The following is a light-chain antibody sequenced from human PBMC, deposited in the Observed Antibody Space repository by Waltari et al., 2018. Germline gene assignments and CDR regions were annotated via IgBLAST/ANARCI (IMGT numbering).Light chain of an antibody. V-gene: IGKV4-1*01. CDR3: QQYWSTPWT. CDR1: QTVLYSSNNKNY. J-gene: IGKJ1*01. CDR2: WAS. Sequence: DIVMTQSPDSLAVSLGERAPINCKSSQTVLYSSNNKNYLAWYQQKPGQPPKLLIYWASTRESGVPDRFSGSGSGTDFTLTISSLQAEDVAVYYCQQYWSTPWTFGRGTKVEIK.